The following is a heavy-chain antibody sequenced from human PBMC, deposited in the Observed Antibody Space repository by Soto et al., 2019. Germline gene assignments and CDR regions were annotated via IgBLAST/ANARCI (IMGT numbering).Heavy chain of an antibody. D-gene: IGHD4-17*01. CDR1: GFTFSSYA. CDR2: ISGSGYST. CDR3: ARGGGPFMNSVTNPFDY. V-gene: IGHV3-23*01. J-gene: IGHJ4*02. Sequence: GGSLRLSCAASGFTFSSYAMSWVRQAPGKGLEWVSAISGSGYSTYYADSVKGRFTISRDNSKNTLYLQMDSLRTEDTAVYYCARGGGPFMNSVTNPFDYWGQGALVTVSS.